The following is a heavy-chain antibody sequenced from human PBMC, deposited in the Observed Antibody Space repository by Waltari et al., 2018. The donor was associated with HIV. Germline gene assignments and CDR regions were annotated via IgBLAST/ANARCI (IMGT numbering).Heavy chain of an antibody. D-gene: IGHD7-27*01. CDR3: AKSGDDNGGAFDI. V-gene: IGHV4-38-2*01. CDR2: IYHSGST. CDR1: GYSISSGFY. J-gene: IGHJ3*02. Sequence: QESGPGLVKPSETLSLTCAVSGYSISSGFYWRWTRQPPGKGLEWIGSIYHSGSTYYNPSLKSRVTISVDTSKNQFSLKLTSVTATDTAVYYCAKSGDDNGGAFDI.